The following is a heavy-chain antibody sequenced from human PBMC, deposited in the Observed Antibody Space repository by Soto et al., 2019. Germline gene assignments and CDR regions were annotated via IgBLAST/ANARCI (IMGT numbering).Heavy chain of an antibody. D-gene: IGHD3-16*01. J-gene: IGHJ4*02. V-gene: IGHV3-30-3*01. CDR1: GFSFRSYA. CDR3: GRARLDPTALEY. Sequence: QVQLVESGGGVVKPGRCLRLSCAASGFSFRSYAMHWVRQAPGKGLEWVAGMSYDGSDKDYSDSVKGRFTISRDNSKNRLYLQKSSLRAEDPAVYYCGRARLDPTALEYWGQGTVVSVSS. CDR2: MSYDGSDK.